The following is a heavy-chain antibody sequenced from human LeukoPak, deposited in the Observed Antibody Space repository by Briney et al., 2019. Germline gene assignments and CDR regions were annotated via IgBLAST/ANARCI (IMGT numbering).Heavy chain of an antibody. Sequence: GGSLRLSCAASGFTFSNYAMNWVRQAPGKGLEWVSGFSGSGDNTYYADSVKGRFTISRDGSKNTLYLQMDTLRAEDTAIYYCAKDVGLVTARFYSFDYWGQGTLVTVSS. V-gene: IGHV3-23*01. D-gene: IGHD2-21*02. J-gene: IGHJ4*02. CDR3: AKDVGLVTARFYSFDY. CDR2: FSGSGDNT. CDR1: GFTFSNYA.